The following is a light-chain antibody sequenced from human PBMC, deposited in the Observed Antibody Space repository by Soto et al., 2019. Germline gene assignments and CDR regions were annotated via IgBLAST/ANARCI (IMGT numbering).Light chain of an antibody. CDR3: QQYYSTPFT. CDR1: QSVLYGSTNKNY. V-gene: IGKV4-1*01. Sequence: DIVMTQSPDYLAVSLGERATINCRSSQSVLYGSTNKNYLAWYQQKPGQPPKLLIYWASTRESGVPDRFSGSGSGTDFTLTISSLQAEDVAVYYCQQYYSTPFTFGGGAKGEIK. CDR2: WAS. J-gene: IGKJ4*01.